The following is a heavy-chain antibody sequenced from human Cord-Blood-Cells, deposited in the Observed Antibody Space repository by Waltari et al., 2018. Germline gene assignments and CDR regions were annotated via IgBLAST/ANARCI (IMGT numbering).Heavy chain of an antibody. CDR3: ARSSTGYCSSTSCYAFDI. Sequence: QLQLQESGPGLVKPPETLCLTCTVSGGSISSSSYYWGWFRQPPGKGLEWIGSIYYSGSTYYNPSLKSRVTISVDTSKNQFSLKLSSVTAADTAVYYCARSSTGYCSSTSCYAFDIWGQGTMVTVSS. D-gene: IGHD2-2*03. J-gene: IGHJ3*02. CDR1: GGSISSSSYY. V-gene: IGHV4-39*01. CDR2: IYYSGST.